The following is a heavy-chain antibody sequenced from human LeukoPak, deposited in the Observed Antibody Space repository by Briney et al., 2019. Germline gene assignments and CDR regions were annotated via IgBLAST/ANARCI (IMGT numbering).Heavy chain of an antibody. CDR3: ATYRITGTDPDY. Sequence: SSETLSLTCTVSGGSISSYYWSWIRQPPGKGLEWIGDIYYSGSTNYNPSLKSRVTMSVDTSKNQFSLKLSSVTAADTAVYYCATYRITGTDPDYWGQGTLVTVSS. V-gene: IGHV4-59*01. CDR2: IYYSGST. J-gene: IGHJ4*02. CDR1: GGSISSYY. D-gene: IGHD1-20*01.